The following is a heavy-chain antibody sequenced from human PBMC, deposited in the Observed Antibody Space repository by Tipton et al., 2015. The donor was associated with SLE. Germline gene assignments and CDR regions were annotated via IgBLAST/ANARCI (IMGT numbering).Heavy chain of an antibody. CDR2: IYYSGST. Sequence: TLSLTCTVSGGSISSSSYYWGWIRQPPGKGLEWIGSIYYSGSTYYNPSLKSRVTISVDTSKNQFSLKLSSVTAADTAVYYCAREGEDVCGKGTTVTVSS. J-gene: IGHJ6*04. CDR1: GGSISSSSYY. CDR3: AREGEDV. V-gene: IGHV4-39*07.